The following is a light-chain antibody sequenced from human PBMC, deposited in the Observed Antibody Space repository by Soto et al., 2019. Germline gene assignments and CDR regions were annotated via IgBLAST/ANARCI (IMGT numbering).Light chain of an antibody. CDR1: SSDIGSYNR. V-gene: IGLV2-18*02. Sequence: QSALTQPPSVSGSPGQSVTISCTGTSSDIGSYNRVSWYQQPPGTAPKLMIYEVSNRPSWVPDRFSGSKSGNTASLTISGLQAEDEADYYCSSYTSSITLVFGGGTKLTVL. CDR3: SSYTSSITLV. CDR2: EVS. J-gene: IGLJ2*01.